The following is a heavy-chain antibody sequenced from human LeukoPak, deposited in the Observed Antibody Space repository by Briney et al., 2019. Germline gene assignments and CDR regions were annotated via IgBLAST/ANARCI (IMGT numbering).Heavy chain of an antibody. CDR3: AKGPYDSSGYYYFYSSFYFAY. V-gene: IGHV3-23*01. CDR2: VSHSGGST. Sequence: GGSLRLSCAASGFTFSSYAMSWVRRAPGKGLEWGSAVSHSGGSTYYADSVKGRFTISRDNSKNTLYLQMNSLRAEATAVYYCAKGPYDSSGYYYFYSSFYFAYWGQGPLVTVSS. CDR1: GFTFSSYA. D-gene: IGHD3-22*01. J-gene: IGHJ4*02.